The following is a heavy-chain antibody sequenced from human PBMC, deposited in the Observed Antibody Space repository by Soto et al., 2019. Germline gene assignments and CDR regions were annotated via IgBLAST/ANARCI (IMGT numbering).Heavy chain of an antibody. J-gene: IGHJ5*02. CDR3: ARQIRAGIAAAAPGWFDP. Sequence: SETLSLTCTVSGGSISSSSYYWGWIRQPPGKGLEWIGSIYYSGSTYYNPSLKSRVTISVDTSKNQFSLKLSSVTAADTAVYYCARQIRAGIAAAAPGWFDPWGQGTLVTVSS. V-gene: IGHV4-39*01. CDR1: GGSISSSSYY. CDR2: IYYSGST. D-gene: IGHD6-13*01.